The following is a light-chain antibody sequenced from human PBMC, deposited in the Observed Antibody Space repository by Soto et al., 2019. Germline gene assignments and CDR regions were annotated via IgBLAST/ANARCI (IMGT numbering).Light chain of an antibody. V-gene: IGKV1-39*01. CDR2: AAS. Sequence: DIQMTQSPSSLSASAGDRVTITCRASQSIGRSLNWYQQKPGKAPKPLIYAASSLQSGVPSRFSGSGSGTDFPLTVSSLPPDDFATYYCQQSSLTPPTFGQGTKVEI. CDR3: QQSSLTPPT. CDR1: QSIGRS. J-gene: IGKJ1*01.